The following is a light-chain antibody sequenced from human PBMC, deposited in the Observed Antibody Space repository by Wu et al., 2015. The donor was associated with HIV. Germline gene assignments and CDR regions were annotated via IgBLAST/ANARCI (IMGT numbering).Light chain of an antibody. CDR1: ENINNF. V-gene: IGKV1-39*01. CDR3: QQSYNSVRT. Sequence: DIVLTQSPPSVSASVGDTVTITCRASENINNFLQWYHQKPGRAPRLLIYGASNFQSGVSSRFSGSGSGTHFTLTINNLQPEDFGIYFCQQSYNSVRTFGQGTNVDLK. J-gene: IGKJ1*01. CDR2: GAS.